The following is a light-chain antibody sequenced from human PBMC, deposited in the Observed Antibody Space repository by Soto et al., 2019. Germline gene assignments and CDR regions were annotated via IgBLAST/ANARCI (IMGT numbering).Light chain of an antibody. V-gene: IGKV3-15*01. J-gene: IGKJ1*01. Sequence: ETVLTQSPATLSASPGERATLSCRASQSVDNNLAWYQQKPGQAPRLLIYGASTRATGIPARFSGSGSGTDFTLTISSLQSEDFAVYFCQQFYTWPQTFGHGTKVDIK. CDR3: QQFYTWPQT. CDR1: QSVDNN. CDR2: GAS.